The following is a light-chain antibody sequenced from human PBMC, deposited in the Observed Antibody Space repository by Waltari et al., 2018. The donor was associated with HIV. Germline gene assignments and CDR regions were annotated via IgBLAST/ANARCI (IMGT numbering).Light chain of an antibody. J-gene: IGKJ3*01. CDR1: QSINSH. CDR2: GAS. V-gene: IGKV1-39*01. Sequence: DIHMTQSPSSLSASVGDRVTITCRASQSINSHLNWYQQKPGKAPKLLIYGASTLQSGAPSRFSGSGSGTHFTLTISNLQPEDFATYYCQQSYSNPLTFGPGTKVDVK. CDR3: QQSYSNPLT.